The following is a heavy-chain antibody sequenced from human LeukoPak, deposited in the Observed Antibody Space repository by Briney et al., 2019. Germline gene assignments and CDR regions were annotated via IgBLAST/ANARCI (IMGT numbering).Heavy chain of an antibody. V-gene: IGHV1-69*13. J-gene: IGHJ6*03. CDR3: ARCGGGTTCPSYYYFYMDV. D-gene: IGHD2-15*01. CDR1: GYTFTSYG. CDR2: IIPIFGTA. Sequence: GASVKVSCKASGYTFTSYGISWVRQAPGQGLEWMGGIIPIFGTANYAQKFQGRVTITADESTSTAYMELSSLRSEDTAVYYCARCGGGTTCPSYYYFYMDVWGKGTTVTISS.